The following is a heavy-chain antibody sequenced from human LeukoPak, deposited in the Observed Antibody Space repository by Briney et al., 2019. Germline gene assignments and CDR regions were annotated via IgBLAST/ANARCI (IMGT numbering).Heavy chain of an antibody. Sequence: GGSLRLSCVASGFTFSSYGMSWVRQAPGMRLEWVSAIRGSGGTTYYADSVKGRFTISRDNAKNSLYLQMSSLRAEDTAIYYCARGGDSNGYYYGMDYFDYWGQGTLVTVSS. D-gene: IGHD3-22*01. CDR1: GFTFSSYG. CDR2: IRGSGGTT. J-gene: IGHJ4*02. V-gene: IGHV3-23*01. CDR3: ARGGDSNGYYYGMDYFDY.